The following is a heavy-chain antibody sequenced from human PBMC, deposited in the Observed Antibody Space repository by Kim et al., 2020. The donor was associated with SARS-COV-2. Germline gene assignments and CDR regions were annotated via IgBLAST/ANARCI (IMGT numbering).Heavy chain of an antibody. CDR3: ATVLLWFGEFERPDY. CDR2: ISYDGSDK. Sequence: GGSLRPSCARSGFNFLSYGMHWVRQAPGKGLEWVAVISYDGSDKYYADSVKGRCTISRDNSENTQYLQMNSLRTEDTAVNYCATVLLWFGEFERPDYRG. CDR1: GFNFLSYG. V-gene: IGHV3-30*03. D-gene: IGHD3-10*01. J-gene: IGHJ4*01.